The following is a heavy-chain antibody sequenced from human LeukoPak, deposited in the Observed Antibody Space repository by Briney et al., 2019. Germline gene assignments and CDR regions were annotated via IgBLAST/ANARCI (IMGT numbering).Heavy chain of an antibody. CDR2: IYYSGST. Sequence: SETLSLTCTVSGGSISSYYWSWIRQPPGKGLEWIGYIYYSGSTNYNPSLKSRVTISLNTSKNQFSLKLSSVTAADTAVYYCARAYTETLGLYFEYWGQGTLVTVSS. D-gene: IGHD3-16*01. CDR3: ARAYTETLGLYFEY. J-gene: IGHJ4*02. CDR1: GGSISSYY. V-gene: IGHV4-59*01.